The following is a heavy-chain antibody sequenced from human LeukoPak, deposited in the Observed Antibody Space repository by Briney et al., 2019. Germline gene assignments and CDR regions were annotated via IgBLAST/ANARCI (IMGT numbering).Heavy chain of an antibody. V-gene: IGHV3-7*03. J-gene: IGHJ6*02. D-gene: IGHD3-16*01. CDR2: INHNGNVN. CDR3: ARGGGLDV. Sequence: GGSLRLSCEASGFTFSSYWMNWARQAPGKGLEWVASINHNGNVNYYVDSVQGRFTISRDNAKNSLYLQMSHLRAEDTAVYFCARGGGLDVWGQGATVTVSS. CDR1: GFTFSSYW.